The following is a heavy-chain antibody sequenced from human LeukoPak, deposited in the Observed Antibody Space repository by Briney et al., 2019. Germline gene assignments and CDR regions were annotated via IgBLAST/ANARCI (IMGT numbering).Heavy chain of an antibody. CDR3: ARDPVPAAIPTYYYGMDV. D-gene: IGHD2-2*02. V-gene: IGHV3-30-3*01. Sequence: PGRSLRLSCAASGFTFSSYAMHWDRQAPGKGLEWVAVISYDGSNKYYADSVKGRFTISRDNSKNTLYLQMNSLRAEDTAVYYCARDPVPAAIPTYYYGMDVWGQGTTVTVSS. CDR1: GFTFSSYA. J-gene: IGHJ6*02. CDR2: ISYDGSNK.